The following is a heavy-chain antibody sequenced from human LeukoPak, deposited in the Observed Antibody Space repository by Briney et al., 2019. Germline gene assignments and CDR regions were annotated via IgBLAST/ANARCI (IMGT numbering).Heavy chain of an antibody. CDR1: GGSISSSSYY. CDR3: ARVRGSMDYYDSSGYRPHTDWYFDL. J-gene: IGHJ2*01. CDR2: IYYSGST. V-gene: IGHV4-39*07. D-gene: IGHD3-22*01. Sequence: SETLSLTCTVSGGSISSSSYYWGWIRQPPGKGLEWIGSIYYSGSTYYNPSLKSRVTISVDTSKNQFSLKLSSVTAADTAVYYCARVRGSMDYYDSSGYRPHTDWYFDLWGRGTLVTVSS.